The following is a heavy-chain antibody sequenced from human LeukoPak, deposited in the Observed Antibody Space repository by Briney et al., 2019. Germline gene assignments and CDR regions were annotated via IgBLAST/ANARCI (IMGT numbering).Heavy chain of an antibody. Sequence: ASVKVSCKASGYTFTSYAMNWVRQAPGQGLEWMGWINTNTGNPTYAQGFTGRFVFSLDTSVSTAYLQISSLKAEDTAVYYCARRGSGWTNDAFDIWGQGTMVTVSS. D-gene: IGHD6-19*01. CDR1: GYTFTSYA. V-gene: IGHV7-4-1*02. CDR2: INTNTGNP. J-gene: IGHJ3*02. CDR3: ARRGSGWTNDAFDI.